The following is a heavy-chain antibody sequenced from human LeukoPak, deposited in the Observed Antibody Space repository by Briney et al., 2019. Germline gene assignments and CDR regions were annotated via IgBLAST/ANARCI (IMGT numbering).Heavy chain of an antibody. CDR1: GFTFSSYW. D-gene: IGHD3-10*01. V-gene: IGHV3-23*01. CDR3: AKRKPSTSMVRGVIMRDDAFDI. J-gene: IGHJ3*02. CDR2: IGGSGGST. Sequence: PGGSLRLSCAASGFTFSSYWMSWVRQAPGKGLEWVSAIGGSGGSTYYADSARGRFTISRDNSKNTLYLQMKSLRAEDTAVYYCAKRKPSTSMVRGVIMRDDAFDIWGQGTMVTVSS.